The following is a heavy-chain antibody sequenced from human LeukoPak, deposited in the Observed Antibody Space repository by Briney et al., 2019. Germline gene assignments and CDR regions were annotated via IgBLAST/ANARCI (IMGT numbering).Heavy chain of an antibody. CDR1: GGSISSSNW. CDR2: IYHSGST. V-gene: IGHV4-4*02. D-gene: IGHD1-26*01. Sequence: PSETLSLTCAVSGGSISSSNWWSWVRQPPGKGLEWVGEIYHSGSTNYNPSLKSRVTISVDNSKNQFSLKLSSVTAADTAVYYCARWRELLNDAFDIWGQGTMVTVSS. CDR3: ARWRELLNDAFDI. J-gene: IGHJ3*02.